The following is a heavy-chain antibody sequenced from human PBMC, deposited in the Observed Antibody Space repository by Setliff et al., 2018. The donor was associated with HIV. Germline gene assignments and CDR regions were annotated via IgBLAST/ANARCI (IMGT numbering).Heavy chain of an antibody. Sequence: PSETLSLTCAVSGYSISSGYYWGWIRQPPGKGLEWIGSIFHSAATNYNPSLKSRVTISIDTSKNQFSLKLTSVTAADTAVYCCARRGAYGYDYFDYWGPGILVTVSS. CDR1: GYSISSGYY. D-gene: IGHD5-12*01. CDR3: ARRGAYGYDYFDY. J-gene: IGHJ4*02. CDR2: IFHSAAT. V-gene: IGHV4-38-2*01.